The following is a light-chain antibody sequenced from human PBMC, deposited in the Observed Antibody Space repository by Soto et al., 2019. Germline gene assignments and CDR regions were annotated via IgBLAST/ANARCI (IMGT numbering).Light chain of an antibody. V-gene: IGLV7-46*01. CDR3: LLSYGGAYV. J-gene: IGLJ1*01. Sequence: QAVVTQEPSLTVSPGGTVTLTRCSTTGAVTSGHYPYWFQQQPGQPPKTLIYDTSYKHSWAPARFSGSLLGGKAALTLSGAQPEDEAEYYCLLSYGGAYVFGTGTKLTVL. CDR2: DTS. CDR1: TGAVTSGHY.